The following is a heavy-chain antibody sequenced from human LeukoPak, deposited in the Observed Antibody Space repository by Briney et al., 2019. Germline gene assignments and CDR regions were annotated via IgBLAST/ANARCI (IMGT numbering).Heavy chain of an antibody. CDR3: ARAIQFGGYFDY. J-gene: IGHJ4*02. D-gene: IGHD2-15*01. Sequence: GGSLRLSCAASGFTVSGDYMSWVRQAPGKGLEWVSVIYGAGGTYYADSVKGRFTFSRDNSKNTLYLQMNSLRVEDTAVYYCARAIQFGGYFDYWGQGTLVTVSP. V-gene: IGHV3-53*01. CDR2: IYGAGGT. CDR1: GFTVSGDY.